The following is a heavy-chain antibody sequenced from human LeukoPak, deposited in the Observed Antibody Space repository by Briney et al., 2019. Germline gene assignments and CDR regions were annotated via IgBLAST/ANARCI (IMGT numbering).Heavy chain of an antibody. J-gene: IGHJ4*02. V-gene: IGHV3-23*01. Sequence: PGGSLRLSCAASGFTFSSYAMSWVRQAPGKGLEWVSAISGSGGSTYYADSVKGRFTISRDNSKNTLYLQMNSLRAEDTALYYCARDRRGLYYDSSGYVVNWGQGTLVTVSS. CDR2: ISGSGGST. CDR1: GFTFSSYA. D-gene: IGHD3-22*01. CDR3: ARDRRGLYYDSSGYVVN.